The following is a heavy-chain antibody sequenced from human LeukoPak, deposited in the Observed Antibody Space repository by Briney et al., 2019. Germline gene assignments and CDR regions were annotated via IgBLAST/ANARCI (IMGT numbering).Heavy chain of an antibody. CDR1: GFTFRTYG. CDR3: AREENSLPAFDI. CDR2: IYSGGST. J-gene: IGHJ3*02. Sequence: GGSLRLSCVASGFTFRTYGMHWVRQAPGKGLEWVSVIYSGGSTYYADSVKGRFTISRDNSKNTLYLQMNSLRAEDTAVYYCAREENSLPAFDIWGQGTMVTVSS. V-gene: IGHV3-53*01. D-gene: IGHD2/OR15-2a*01.